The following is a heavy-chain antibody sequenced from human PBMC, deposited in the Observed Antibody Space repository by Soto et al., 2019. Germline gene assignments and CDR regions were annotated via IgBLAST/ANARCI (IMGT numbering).Heavy chain of an antibody. CDR1: GYTFATYA. V-gene: IGHV1-3*01. J-gene: IGHJ5*02. CDR3: ARGLGSSCYT. CDR2: INAANGNT. Sequence: QVQLVQSGAEVKKPGASVKVSCKASGYTFATYAMHWVRQAPGHRLEWMGWINAANGNTKYSQKFQGRVTITRDTSASTPYMELSSLRSEDTAVYFCARGLGSSCYTWGQGTLVTVSS. D-gene: IGHD3-10*01.